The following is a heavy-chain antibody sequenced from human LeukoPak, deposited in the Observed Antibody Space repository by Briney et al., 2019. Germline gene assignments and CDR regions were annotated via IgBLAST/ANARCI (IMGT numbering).Heavy chain of an antibody. CDR1: GFSFGSEA. CDR2: ISPGGGTT. CDR3: AKSRSGSANWALRIFDN. J-gene: IGHJ4*02. V-gene: IGHV3-23*01. Sequence: GGSLRLSCVVSGFSFGSEAMSWVRQAPGRGLEWVSSISPGGGTTYYADSVKGRFTISRDNSEDTLYEEMNSLRAEDTAIYYCAKSRSGSANWALRIFDNWGQGTLVSVSS. D-gene: IGHD3-10*01.